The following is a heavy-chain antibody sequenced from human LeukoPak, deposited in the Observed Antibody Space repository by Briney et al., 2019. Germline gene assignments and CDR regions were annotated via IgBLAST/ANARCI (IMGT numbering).Heavy chain of an antibody. CDR2: IYYSGST. Sequence: SETLSLTCTVSGGSISSSSYYWGWIRQPPGKGLEWIGSIYYSGSTYYNPSLKSRVTISVDTSKNQFSLKLSSVTAADTAVYYCARQVATMEAFDIWGQGTMVTVSS. V-gene: IGHV4-39*01. D-gene: IGHD5-12*01. J-gene: IGHJ3*02. CDR3: ARQVATMEAFDI. CDR1: GGSISSSSYY.